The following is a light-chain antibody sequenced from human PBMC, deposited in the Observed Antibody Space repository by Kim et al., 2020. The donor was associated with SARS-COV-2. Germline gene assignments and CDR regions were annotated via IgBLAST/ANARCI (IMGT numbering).Light chain of an antibody. J-gene: IGLJ1*01. CDR2: EVS. Sequence: GQSVTISCTGTSSAVGGYNYVSWYQQHPGKAPKLMIYEVSKRPSGVPDRFSGSKSGNTASLTVSGLQAEDEADYYCSSYAGSNKGFGTGTKVTVL. CDR1: SSAVGGYNY. V-gene: IGLV2-8*01. CDR3: SSYAGSNKG.